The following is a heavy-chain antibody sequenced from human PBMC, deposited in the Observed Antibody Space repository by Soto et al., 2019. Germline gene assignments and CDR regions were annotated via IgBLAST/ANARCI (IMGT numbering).Heavy chain of an antibody. V-gene: IGHV1-69*12. CDR2: IIPIFGTA. CDR1: GGTFSSYA. D-gene: IGHD3-10*01. J-gene: IGHJ1*01. Sequence: QVQLVQSGAEVKKPGSSVKVSCKASGGTFSSYAISWVRQAPGQGLEWMGGIIPIFGTANYAQKFQGRVTITADESXXTAYMELSSLRSEDTAVEYCARGKVLRWFGQYLWHWGQGTLVTVSS. CDR3: ARGKVLRWFGQYLWH.